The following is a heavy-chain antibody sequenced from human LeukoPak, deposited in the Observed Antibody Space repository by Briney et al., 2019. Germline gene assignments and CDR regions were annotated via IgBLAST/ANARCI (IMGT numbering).Heavy chain of an antibody. CDR2: IYYSGST. J-gene: IGHJ5*02. D-gene: IGHD6-13*01. CDR3: ARAGYSDNWFDP. V-gene: IGHV4-59*01. Sequence: PSETLSLTCTVPGGSISSYYWSWIRQPPGKGLEWIGYIYYSGSTNYNPSLKSRVTISVDTSKNQFSLKLSSVTAADTAVYYCARAGYSDNWFDPWGQGTLVTVSS. CDR1: GGSISSYY.